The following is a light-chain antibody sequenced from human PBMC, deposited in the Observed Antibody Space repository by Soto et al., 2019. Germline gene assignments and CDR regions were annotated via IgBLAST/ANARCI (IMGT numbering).Light chain of an antibody. CDR3: QQYGSSSIT. V-gene: IGKV3D-20*01. CDR2: EAS. CDR1: QSVSSGY. J-gene: IGKJ5*01. Sequence: EIVLTQSPATLSLSPGEGATLSCRASQSVSSGYLAWYQQKPGLAPRLLIYEASTRATGIPDRFSGSGSGTDFTLTISRLEPEDFAVYYCQQYGSSSITFGQGTRLEIK.